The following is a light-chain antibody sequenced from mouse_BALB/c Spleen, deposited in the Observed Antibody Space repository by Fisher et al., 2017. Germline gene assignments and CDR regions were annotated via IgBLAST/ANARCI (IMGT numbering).Light chain of an antibody. V-gene: IGKV4-59*01. CDR2: DTS. J-gene: IGKJ2*01. CDR1: SSVSY. CDR3: QQWSSYPYT. Sequence: IVLTQSPAIMSASLGEKVTMSCRASSSVSYMHWYQQKSGTSPKRWIYDTSKLASGVPARFSGSGSGTSYSLTISSMEAEDAATYYCQQWSSYPYTFGGGTKLEIK.